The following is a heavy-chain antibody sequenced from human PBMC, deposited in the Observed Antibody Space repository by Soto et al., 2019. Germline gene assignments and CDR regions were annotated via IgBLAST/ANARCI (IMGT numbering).Heavy chain of an antibody. V-gene: IGHV1-69*13. J-gene: IGHJ6*02. D-gene: IGHD3-10*01. CDR1: GGTFSSYA. CDR2: IIPIFGTA. Sequence: EASVKVSCKASGGTFSSYAISWVRQAPGQGLEWMGGIIPIFGTANYAQKFQGRVTITADESTSTAYMELSSLRSEDTAVYYCGSGSGSYYNVYYYYGMDGWGQGTTVTVAS. CDR3: GSGSGSYYNVYYYYGMDG.